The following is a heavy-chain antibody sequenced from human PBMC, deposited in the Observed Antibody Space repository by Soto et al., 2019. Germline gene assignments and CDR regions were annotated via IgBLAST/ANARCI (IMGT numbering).Heavy chain of an antibody. Sequence: LGGSLRLSCAASGFTFSSYSMNWVRQAPGKGLEWVSSISSSSTYIYYADSVKGRFTISRDNAKNSLYLQMNSLRAEDTAVYYCARDPAALTGEPYYYYMDVWGKGTTVTVSS. CDR2: ISSSSTYI. CDR1: GFTFSSYS. J-gene: IGHJ6*03. V-gene: IGHV3-21*01. CDR3: ARDPAALTGEPYYYYMDV. D-gene: IGHD7-27*01.